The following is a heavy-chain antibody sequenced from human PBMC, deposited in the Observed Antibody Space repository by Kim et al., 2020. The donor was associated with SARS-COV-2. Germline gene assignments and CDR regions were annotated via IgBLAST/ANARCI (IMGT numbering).Heavy chain of an antibody. CDR3: AKNRYGILGAGDTFDF. D-gene: IGHD1-26*01. CDR1: GFNFDTYA. V-gene: IGHV3-23*01. J-gene: IGHJ3*01. Sequence: GGSLRLSCAASGFNFDTYAMTWVRQAPGKGLEWVSTITDSGDGTFYADSVKGRFTIFRDNSNDTLYLQMNSLTVEDTAIYYCAKNRYGILGAGDTFDFWG. CDR2: ITDSGDGT.